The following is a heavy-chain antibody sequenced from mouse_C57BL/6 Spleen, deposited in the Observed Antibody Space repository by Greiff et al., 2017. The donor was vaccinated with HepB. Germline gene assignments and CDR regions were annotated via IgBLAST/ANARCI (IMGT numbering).Heavy chain of an antibody. CDR3: TRSSYYGSSYGAY. V-gene: IGHV1-15*01. J-gene: IGHJ3*01. CDR1: GYTFTDYE. D-gene: IGHD1-1*01. Sequence: VQLQQSGAELVRPGASVTLSCKASGYTFTDYEMHWVKQTPVHGLEWIGAIDPETGGTAYNQKFKGKAILTADKSSSTAYMELRSLTSEDSAVYYCTRSSYYGSSYGAYWGQGTLVTVSA. CDR2: IDPETGGT.